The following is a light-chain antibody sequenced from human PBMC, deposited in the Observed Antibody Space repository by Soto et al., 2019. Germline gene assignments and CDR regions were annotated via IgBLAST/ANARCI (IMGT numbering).Light chain of an antibody. CDR1: SSDVGGYNF. V-gene: IGLV2-8*01. J-gene: IGLJ2*01. CDR3: ISYAGSNIVV. CDR2: EVS. Sequence: QSALTQPPSASGSPGQSVTISCTGTSSDVGGYNFVSWYQQHPSKAPKLMIYEVSERPSGVPDRFSGSKSGNTASLTVSGLQAEDEADYYCISYAGSNIVVFGGGTKLTVL.